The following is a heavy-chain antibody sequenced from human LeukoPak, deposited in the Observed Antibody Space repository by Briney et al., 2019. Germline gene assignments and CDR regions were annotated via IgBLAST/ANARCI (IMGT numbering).Heavy chain of an antibody. V-gene: IGHV7-4-1*02. CDR2: INTNTGNP. CDR3: ARSIAVAGSYYYYGMDV. D-gene: IGHD6-19*01. J-gene: IGHJ6*02. Sequence: ASVKVSCKASGYTFTSYAMNWVRQAPGQGLEWMGWINTNTGNPTYAQGFTGRLVFSLDTSVSTAYLQISSLKAEDTAVYYRARSIAVAGSYYYYGMDVWGQGTTVTVSS. CDR1: GYTFTSYA.